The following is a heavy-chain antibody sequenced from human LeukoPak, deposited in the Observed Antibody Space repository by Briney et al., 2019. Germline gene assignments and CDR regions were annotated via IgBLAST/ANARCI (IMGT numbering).Heavy chain of an antibody. J-gene: IGHJ3*02. Sequence: GGTLRLSCAVSGLTLSSYGMSWVRQAPGKGLEWVSALSGSGGNTYYADSVKGRFTISRDNAKNSLYLQMNSLRAEDTAVYYCARVSAGVIGMKDVFDIWGQGTMVTVSS. D-gene: IGHD3-16*02. V-gene: IGHV3-23*01. CDR2: LSGSGGNT. CDR1: GLTLSSYG. CDR3: ARVSAGVIGMKDVFDI.